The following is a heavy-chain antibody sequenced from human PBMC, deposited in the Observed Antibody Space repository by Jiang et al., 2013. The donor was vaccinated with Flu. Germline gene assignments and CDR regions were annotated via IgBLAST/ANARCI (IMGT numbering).Heavy chain of an antibody. CDR1: GFSLSTIGVG. D-gene: IGHD4-23*01. CDR2: IYWDEDK. J-gene: IGHJ3*01. V-gene: IGHV2-5*02. Sequence: KPTQTLTLTCTFSGFSLSTIGVGVGWIRQPPGKALEWLALIYWDEDKRYSPSLKSRLTITKDTSRNQVVLTMTNMDPVDTATYYCAHRITPHPSAFHFWAKGQWSPSLQ. CDR3: AHRITPHPSAFHF.